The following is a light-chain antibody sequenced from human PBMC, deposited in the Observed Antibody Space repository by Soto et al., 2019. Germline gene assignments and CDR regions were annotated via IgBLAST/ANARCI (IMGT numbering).Light chain of an antibody. CDR3: CSHADSNNV. V-gene: IGLV2-14*02. J-gene: IGLJ1*01. Sequence: QSVLTQPASVSGSPGQSITISCTGTSSDVGSYNLVSWYQQHPGKAPKLIIYEGSKRPSGVSNRFSGSKSGNTASLTVSGLQAEDEADYYCCSHADSNNVFGTGTKVTVL. CDR2: EGS. CDR1: SSDVGSYNL.